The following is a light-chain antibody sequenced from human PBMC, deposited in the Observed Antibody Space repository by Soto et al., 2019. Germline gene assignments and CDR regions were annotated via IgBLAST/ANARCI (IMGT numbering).Light chain of an antibody. CDR3: QQRSNWPPYT. Sequence: EVVLTQSPATLSLSPGERATLSCRASQSVSRYLAWYQQKPGQTPRLLIYDASNMATGIPAMFSGSGSGTDFTLTIISLEPQDFAVYYSQQRSNWPPYTFGQGTKLQIK. J-gene: IGKJ2*01. V-gene: IGKV3-11*01. CDR1: QSVSRY. CDR2: DAS.